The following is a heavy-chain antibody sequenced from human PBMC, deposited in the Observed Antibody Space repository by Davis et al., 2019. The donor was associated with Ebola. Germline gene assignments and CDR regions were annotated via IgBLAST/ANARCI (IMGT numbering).Heavy chain of an antibody. V-gene: IGHV4-59*12. J-gene: IGHJ6*03. CDR1: GGSISSYY. Sequence: PSETLSLTCTVSGGSISSYYWSWIRQPPGKGLEWIGYIYYSGSTNYNPSLKSRVTISVDTSKNQFSLKLSSVTAADTAVYYCAREGIGTTVTTPLGYYYYYMDVWGKGTTVTVSS. CDR2: IYYSGST. CDR3: AREGIGTTVTTPLGYYYYYMDV. D-gene: IGHD4-17*01.